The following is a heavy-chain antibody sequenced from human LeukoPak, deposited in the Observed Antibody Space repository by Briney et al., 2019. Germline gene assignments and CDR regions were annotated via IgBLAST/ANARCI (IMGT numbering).Heavy chain of an antibody. CDR2: IRYDGSDK. Sequence: PGGSLRLSCAASGFTFSSYWMSWVRQAPGKGLEWGAFIRYDGSDKYYADSVKGRFTISRDNSKNKVYLQMNSLRTEDTAVYYCAKDSCEVGATSEIDYWGQGTLVTVSS. CDR3: AKDSCEVGATSEIDY. V-gene: IGHV3-30*02. D-gene: IGHD1-26*01. J-gene: IGHJ4*02. CDR1: GFTFSSYW.